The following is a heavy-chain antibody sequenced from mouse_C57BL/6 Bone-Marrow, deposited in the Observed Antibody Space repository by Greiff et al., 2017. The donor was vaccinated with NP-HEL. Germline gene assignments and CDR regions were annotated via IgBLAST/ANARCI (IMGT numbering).Heavy chain of an antibody. Sequence: QVQLQQPGADLVKPGASVKLSCKASGYTFTSYWMHWVKQRPGRGLEWIGRIDPNSGGTKFNEKFKTKATLTVDKPSSTAYMQLSSLTSEDSAVYDCARYDYCSRGWYCDVWGTGTTVTVSS. D-gene: IGHD1-1*01. V-gene: IGHV1-72*01. CDR2: IDPNSGGT. CDR3: ARYDYCSRGWYCDV. J-gene: IGHJ1*03. CDR1: GYTFTSYW.